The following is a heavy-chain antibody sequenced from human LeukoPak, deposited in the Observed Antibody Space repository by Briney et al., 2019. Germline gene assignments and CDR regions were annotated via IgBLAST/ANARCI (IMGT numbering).Heavy chain of an antibody. CDR2: INPSGGST. V-gene: IGHV1-46*01. CDR3: ARFRVTAIPGSDY. CDR1: GYTFTDYY. J-gene: IGHJ4*02. Sequence: GASVKVSCKASGYTFTDYYMNWVRQAPGQGLEWLGIINPSGGSTSYAQKLQGRVTMTTDTSTSTAYMELRSLRSDDTAVYYCARFRVTAIPGSDYWGQGTLVTVSS. D-gene: IGHD2-21*02.